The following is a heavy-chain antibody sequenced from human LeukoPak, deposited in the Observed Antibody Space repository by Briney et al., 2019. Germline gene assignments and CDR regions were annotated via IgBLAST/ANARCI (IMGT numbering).Heavy chain of an antibody. D-gene: IGHD1-26*01. V-gene: IGHV4-59*01. J-gene: IGHJ4*02. CDR2: IYYSGST. Sequence: PSETLSLTCTVSGGSISSYYWSWIRQPPGKGLEWIGYIYYSGSTNYNPSLKSRVTISVDTSKNQFSLKLSSVTAADTAVYYCARRTIYYHFDYWGQGTLVTVSS. CDR1: GGSISSYY. CDR3: ARRTIYYHFDY.